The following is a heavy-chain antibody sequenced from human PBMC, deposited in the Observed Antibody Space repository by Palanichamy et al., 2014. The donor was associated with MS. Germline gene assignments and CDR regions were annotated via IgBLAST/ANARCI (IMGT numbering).Heavy chain of an antibody. CDR3: ARQLGDSSGYYFGAFDI. CDR2: DT. CDR1: GYSFTIYW. D-gene: IGHD3-22*01. V-gene: IGHV5-51*01. Sequence: EVQLVQSGAEVEKPGESLKISCKGSGYSFTIYWIGWVRQMPGKGLEWMGIDTRYSPSFQGQVTISADKSISTAYLQWSTLKASDTAMYYCARQLGDSSGYYFGAFDIWGQGTMVTVSS. J-gene: IGHJ3*02.